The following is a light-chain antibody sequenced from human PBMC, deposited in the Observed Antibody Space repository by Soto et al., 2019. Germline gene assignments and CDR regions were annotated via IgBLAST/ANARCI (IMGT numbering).Light chain of an antibody. CDR1: QSVDIS. Sequence: EIVLTQSPATLSVSPGERVILSCRASQSVDISLAWYQQKPGQAPRLLIYGASTRATDMPGTFSGSGSGTDFTLTISSLQSEDLAIYYCQEYSDWPTWTFGQGTKVDIK. CDR2: GAS. V-gene: IGKV3-15*01. J-gene: IGKJ1*01. CDR3: QEYSDWPTWT.